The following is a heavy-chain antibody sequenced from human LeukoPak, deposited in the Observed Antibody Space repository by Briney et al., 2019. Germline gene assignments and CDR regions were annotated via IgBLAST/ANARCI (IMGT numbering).Heavy chain of an antibody. Sequence: ASVKVSCKASGYTFTSYGISWVRQAPGQGLEWMGWISAYNGNTNYAQKLQGRVTMTTDTSTSTAYMELRSLRSDDTAVYYCARGGGYSDFWSGYYHPTPPDANYYMDVWGKGTTVTVSS. D-gene: IGHD3-3*01. CDR3: ARGGGYSDFWSGYYHPTPPDANYYMDV. CDR2: ISAYNGNT. CDR1: GYTFTSYG. J-gene: IGHJ6*03. V-gene: IGHV1-18*01.